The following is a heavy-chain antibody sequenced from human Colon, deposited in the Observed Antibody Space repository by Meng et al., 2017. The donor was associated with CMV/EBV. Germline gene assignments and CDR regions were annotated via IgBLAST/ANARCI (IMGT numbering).Heavy chain of an antibody. CDR3: ARDRTGSGMDV. V-gene: IGHV3-53*01. CDR2: IYTGGSA. Sequence: GESLKIFCAVSGFSVSSKYMSWVRQAPGKGLEWLSIIYTGGSASYADSVKGRFTISRDDSSNTLFLQMNSLRAEDTAVYYCARDRTGSGMDVWGQGTTVTVSS. CDR1: GFSVSSKY. D-gene: IGHD1-1*01. J-gene: IGHJ6*02.